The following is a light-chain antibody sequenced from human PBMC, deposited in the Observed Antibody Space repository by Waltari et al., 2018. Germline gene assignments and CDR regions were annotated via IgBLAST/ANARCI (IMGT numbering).Light chain of an antibody. J-gene: IGLJ2*01. CDR2: DVA. CDR3: SSSYADNRIIP. V-gene: IGLV2-14*03. CDR1: SSGLGDYKY. Sequence: QSALTQPASVSGSPGQSITISCSGTSSGLGDYKYVSWYQQHPHRASKLIIYDVAKPPSVTSLRFSGSTTVNTASLTISGLRAEGEDDYYSSSSYADNRIIPFGGRTKLTYL.